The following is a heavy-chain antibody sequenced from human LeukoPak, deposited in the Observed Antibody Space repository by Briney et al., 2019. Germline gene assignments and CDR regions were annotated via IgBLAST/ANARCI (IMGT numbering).Heavy chain of an antibody. D-gene: IGHD4-17*01. V-gene: IGHV3-23*01. CDR3: AKAPLTYGDYVYFDY. CDR2: IIGSGDTT. CDR1: GFTFSNYA. J-gene: IGHJ4*02. Sequence: GGSLRLSCAVSGFTFSNYAMSWVRQAPGKGLEWVSAIIGSGDTTYYADSVKGRFTISRDNSKNTLYLQMNSLRAEDTAVYYCAKAPLTYGDYVYFDYWGQGTLVTVSS.